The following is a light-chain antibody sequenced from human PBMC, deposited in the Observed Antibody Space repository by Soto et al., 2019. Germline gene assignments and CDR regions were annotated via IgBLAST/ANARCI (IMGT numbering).Light chain of an antibody. CDR2: AVS. J-gene: IGKJ2*01. CDR3: QQYGSPPHT. CDR1: QSLYNSF. Sequence: EIVLTQSPRTLSLSPGERATLSCRANQSLYNSFLAWYQQKPGQTPRLLINAVSNRATGVPDRFSGSGSGTDFTLTISRLEPEDFAVYYCQQYGSPPHTFGQGTK. V-gene: IGKV3-20*01.